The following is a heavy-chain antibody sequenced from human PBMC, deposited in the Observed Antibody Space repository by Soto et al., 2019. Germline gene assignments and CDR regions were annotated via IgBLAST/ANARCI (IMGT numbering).Heavy chain of an antibody. V-gene: IGHV4-61*08. CDR2: IYYRGTT. J-gene: IGHJ4*02. D-gene: IGHD2-21*01. Sequence: QVQLQESGPRLAKPSESLSLTCSVSGASLTRGVYYWSWLRQPPGRQPEWIGSIYYRGTTNYTPSLTGRVTISEDTSRNQVSVTVKSVTAADTAVYFCARANCVRCPFDLWGQGTLVTVSS. CDR1: GASLTRGVYY. CDR3: ARANCVRCPFDL.